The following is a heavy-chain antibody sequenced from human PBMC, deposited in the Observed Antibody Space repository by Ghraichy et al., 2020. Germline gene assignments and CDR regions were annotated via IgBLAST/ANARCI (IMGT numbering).Heavy chain of an antibody. CDR1: GGSISCYY. CDR3: ARGLAMAADDNWFDP. Sequence: SETLSLTCTVSGGSISCYYWSWIRQPAGKGLEWIGRIYTSGSTNYNPSLKSRVTMSVDTSKNQFSLKLSSVTAADTAVYYCARGLAMAADDNWFDPWGQGTLLTGSS. D-gene: IGHD6-13*01. J-gene: IGHJ5*02. CDR2: IYTSGST. V-gene: IGHV4-4*07.